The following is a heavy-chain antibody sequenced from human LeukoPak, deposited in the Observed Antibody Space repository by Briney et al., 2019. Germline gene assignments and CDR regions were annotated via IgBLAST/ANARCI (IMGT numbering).Heavy chain of an antibody. Sequence: PGGSLRLSCAASGFTVSSNYMSWVRQAPGQGLEWVSVIYSGGSTYYADSVKGRFTISRDNSKNTLYLQMNSLRAEDTAVYYCARSPPMSQFAYWGQGTLVTVSS. V-gene: IGHV3-66*02. CDR1: GFTVSSNY. J-gene: IGHJ4*02. CDR2: IYSGGST. CDR3: ARSPPMSQFAY. D-gene: IGHD3-22*01.